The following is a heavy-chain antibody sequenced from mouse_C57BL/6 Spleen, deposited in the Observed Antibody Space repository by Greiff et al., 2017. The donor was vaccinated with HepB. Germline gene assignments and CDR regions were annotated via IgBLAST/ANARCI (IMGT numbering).Heavy chain of an antibody. V-gene: IGHV14-4*01. D-gene: IGHD1-1*01. CDR3: TTRPFYGSSYWFAY. Sequence: EVQLQQSGAELVRPGASVKLSCTASGFNIKDDYMHWVKQRPEQGLEWIGWIDPENGDTEYASKFQGKATITADTSSNTAYLQLSSLTSEDTAVYYCTTRPFYGSSYWFAYWGQGTLVTVSA. CDR2: IDPENGDT. J-gene: IGHJ3*01. CDR1: GFNIKDDY.